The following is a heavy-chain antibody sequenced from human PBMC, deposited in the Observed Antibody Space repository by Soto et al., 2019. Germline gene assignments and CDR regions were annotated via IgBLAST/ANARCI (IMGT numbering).Heavy chain of an antibody. CDR1: AYSFANYW. CDR2: TPXGDSAX. CDR3: ARPIVGASFGMDV. V-gene: IGHV5-51*01. J-gene: IGHJ6*02. Sequence: XASLKISCKGSAYSFANYWIGWVRQMPGXGLECMGLTPXGDSAXRNSPSLQAQXXISTDKSXXNASTQWSSLKALDTALYYCARPIVGASFGMDVWGQGTTVTASS. D-gene: IGHD1-26*01.